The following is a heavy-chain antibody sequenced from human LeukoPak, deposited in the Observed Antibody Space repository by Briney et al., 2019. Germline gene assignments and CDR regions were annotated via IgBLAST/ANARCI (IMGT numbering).Heavy chain of an antibody. D-gene: IGHD3-3*01. CDR2: ISAYNGNT. J-gene: IGHJ4*02. Sequence: GASVKVSCKASGYTFTSYGISWVRQAPGQGLEWVGWISAYNGNTNYAQKLQGRVTMTTDTSTSTACMELRSLRSDDTAVYYCARGHYDFWSGYSIPPLDYWGQGTLVTVSS. V-gene: IGHV1-18*01. CDR1: GYTFTSYG. CDR3: ARGHYDFWSGYSIPPLDY.